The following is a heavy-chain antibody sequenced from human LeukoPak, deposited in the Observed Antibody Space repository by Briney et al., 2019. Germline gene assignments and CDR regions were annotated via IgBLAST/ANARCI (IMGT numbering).Heavy chain of an antibody. CDR2: FDPEDGET. CDR1: GYTLTELS. V-gene: IGHV1-24*01. CDR3: ATRKKWADDYGDYHNWFDP. D-gene: IGHD4-17*01. Sequence: ASVKVSCKVSGYTLTELSMHWVRQAPGKGLEWMGGFDPEDGETIYAQKFQGRVTMTEDTSTDTAYTELSSLRSEDTAVYYCATRKKWADDYGDYHNWFDPWGQGTLVTVSS. J-gene: IGHJ5*02.